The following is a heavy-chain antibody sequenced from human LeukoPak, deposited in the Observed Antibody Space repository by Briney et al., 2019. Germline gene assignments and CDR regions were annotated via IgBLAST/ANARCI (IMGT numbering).Heavy chain of an antibody. CDR1: GYTFTSYY. Sequence: ASVKVSCKASGYTFTSYYMHWVRQAPGQGLEWMGIINPSGGSTRYAQKFQGRVTMTRDTSTSTVYMELSSLRSEDTAVYYCARSYYDFWSGYYTVRYWGQGTLVTVSS. J-gene: IGHJ4*02. D-gene: IGHD3-3*01. CDR2: INPSGGST. CDR3: ARSYYDFWSGYYTVRY. V-gene: IGHV1-46*01.